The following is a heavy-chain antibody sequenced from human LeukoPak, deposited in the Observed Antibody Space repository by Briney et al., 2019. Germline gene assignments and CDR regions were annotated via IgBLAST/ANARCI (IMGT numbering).Heavy chain of an antibody. J-gene: IGHJ4*02. CDR2: INQDGSEK. Sequence: GGSLRLSCAASGFTFSTYWMSWVRQAPGKGLEYVANINQDGSEKYYVDSVKGRFTVSRDNAKNSLYLQMNSLRAEDTAVYYCARDPRSGSYFDYWGQGILVTVFS. CDR1: GFTFSTYW. D-gene: IGHD1-26*01. CDR3: ARDPRSGSYFDY. V-gene: IGHV3-7*01.